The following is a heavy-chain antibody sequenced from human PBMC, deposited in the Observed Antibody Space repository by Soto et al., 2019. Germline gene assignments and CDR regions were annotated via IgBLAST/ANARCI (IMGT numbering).Heavy chain of an antibody. CDR3: ARDTGGAVAARGRLDY. D-gene: IGHD6-19*01. Sequence: PSETLSLTCTVSGGSISSYYRIWIRHPAGKGLEWVRRIYTSGGTDNNPSLNSRGRMSVDTSKNQLSLKLSSVTAADTAVYSCARDTGGAVAARGRLDYWGHGTLVTVSS. CDR2: IYTSGGT. V-gene: IGHV4-4*07. J-gene: IGHJ4*01. CDR1: GGSISSYY.